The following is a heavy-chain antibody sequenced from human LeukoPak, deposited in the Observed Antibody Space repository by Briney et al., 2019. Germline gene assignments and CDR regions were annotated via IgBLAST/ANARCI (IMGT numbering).Heavy chain of an antibody. V-gene: IGHV3-23*01. D-gene: IGHD2-2*01. CDR1: GFTFSNYA. J-gene: IGHJ4*02. Sequence: PGGSLRLSCAASGFTFSNYAMSWVRQAPGKGLEWVSAISGSASSTYHADSVKGRFTISRDNSKNTLYLQMNSLRAEDTAVYYCAKVRRPYQLLQNPYYFDYWGQGTLVTVSS. CDR2: ISGSASST. CDR3: AKVRRPYQLLQNPYYFDY.